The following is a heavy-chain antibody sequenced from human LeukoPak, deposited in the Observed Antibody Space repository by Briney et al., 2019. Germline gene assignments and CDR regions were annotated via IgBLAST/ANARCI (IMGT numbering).Heavy chain of an antibody. CDR2: INPNSGGT. CDR3: ASYGPIVGSPFDY. J-gene: IGHJ4*02. CDR1: GYTFTGYY. Sequence: VASVKVSCKASGYTFTGYYMHWVRQAPGQGPEWMGWINPNSGGTNYAQKFQGRVTMTRDTSISTAYMELSRLRSDDTAVYYCASYGPIVGSPFDYWGQGTLVTVSS. V-gene: IGHV1-2*02. D-gene: IGHD3-22*01.